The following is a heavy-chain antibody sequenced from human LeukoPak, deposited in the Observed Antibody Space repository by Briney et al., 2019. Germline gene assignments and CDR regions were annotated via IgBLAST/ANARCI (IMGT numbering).Heavy chain of an antibody. D-gene: IGHD2-15*01. CDR3: ARAGLSYSTDN. Sequence: PGGSLRLSCAASGFTFSGYWMHWVRQAPGKGLVWVSRINTDGSTTTYADSVKGRFTVSRDNAKNTLYLQMNSLRAEDTAVYYCARAGLSYSTDNWGQGTLVTVSS. CDR1: GFTFSGYW. CDR2: INTDGSTT. J-gene: IGHJ4*02. V-gene: IGHV3-74*01.